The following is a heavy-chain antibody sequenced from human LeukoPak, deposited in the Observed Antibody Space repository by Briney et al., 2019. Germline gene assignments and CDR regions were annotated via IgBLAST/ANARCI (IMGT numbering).Heavy chain of an antibody. V-gene: IGHV4-34*01. CDR1: GGSFSGYY. Sequence: SETLSLTCAVYGGSFSGYYWSWIRQPPGKGLEWIGEINHSGSTNYNPSLKSRVTISVDTSKNQFSLKLSSVTAADTAVYYCASPTRRYYFDYWGQGTLVTVSS. CDR2: INHSGST. CDR3: ASPTRRYYFDY. J-gene: IGHJ4*02.